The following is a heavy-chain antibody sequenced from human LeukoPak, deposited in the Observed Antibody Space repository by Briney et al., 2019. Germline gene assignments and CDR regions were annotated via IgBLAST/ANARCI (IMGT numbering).Heavy chain of an antibody. J-gene: IGHJ6*02. CDR1: GFTFSSYW. CDR2: IWYDGSNK. CDR3: ARGPYSNTPYYYGMDV. Sequence: NPGGSLRLSCAASGFTFSSYWMNWARQAPGKGLEWVAVIWYDGSNKYYADSVKGRFTISRDNSKNTLYLQMNSLRAEDTAVYYCARGPYSNTPYYYGMDVWGQGTTVTVSS. V-gene: IGHV3-33*08. D-gene: IGHD4-11*01.